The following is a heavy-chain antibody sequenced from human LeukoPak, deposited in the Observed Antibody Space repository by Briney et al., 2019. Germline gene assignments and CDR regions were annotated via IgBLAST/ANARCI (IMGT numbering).Heavy chain of an antibody. J-gene: IGHJ4*02. CDR1: GFTFSRYG. D-gene: IGHD2-15*01. CDR3: AKDATSRFDY. CDR2: IRYDGSNK. V-gene: IGHV3-30*02. Sequence: GGSLRLSCAASGFTFSRYGMHWVRQAQGKGLEWVAFIRYDGSNKYYTDSVKGRFTISRDNSKNTLYLQMNSLRTEDTAVYYCAKDATSRFDYWGQGTLVTVSS.